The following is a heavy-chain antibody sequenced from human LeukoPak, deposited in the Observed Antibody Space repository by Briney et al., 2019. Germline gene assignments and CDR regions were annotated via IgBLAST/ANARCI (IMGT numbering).Heavy chain of an antibody. CDR3: ARSRLLLDY. V-gene: IGHV1-46*01. CDR2: ISPSGGST. CDR1: GYTFITYH. Sequence: GASVKVSCKASGYTFITYHMHWVRQAPGQGLEWMGIISPSGGSTTYAQKFQGRATMTGDTSTSTVYMELSSLRSEDTAVYYCARSRLLLDYWGQGTLVTVSS. D-gene: IGHD2-21*02. J-gene: IGHJ4*02.